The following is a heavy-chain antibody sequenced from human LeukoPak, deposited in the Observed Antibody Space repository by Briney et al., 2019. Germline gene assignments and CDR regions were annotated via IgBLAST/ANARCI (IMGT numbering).Heavy chain of an antibody. CDR3: ARGKRRFDY. CDR1: GFTFSRYE. CDR2: ISGSGSSM. V-gene: IGHV3-48*03. J-gene: IGHJ4*02. Sequence: GGSLRLSCAASGFTFSRYEMNWVRQAPGKGLEWVAYISGSGSSMYYADSVKGRFTISRDNARNSLHLHMSSLRADDTAVYYCARGKRRFDYWGQGTLVTVSS.